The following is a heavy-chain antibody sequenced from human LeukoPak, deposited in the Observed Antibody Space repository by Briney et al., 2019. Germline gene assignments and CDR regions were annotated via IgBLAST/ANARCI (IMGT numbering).Heavy chain of an antibody. J-gene: IGHJ3*02. Sequence: GGSLRLSCAASGFTFSSYWMSWVRQAPGKGLEWVANIKQDGSEKYYVDSVKGRFTISRDNSKNTLYLQMNSLRAEDTAVYYCAKQAGGSSGYSGAFDIWGQGTMVTVSS. CDR3: AKQAGGSSGYSGAFDI. V-gene: IGHV3-7*03. CDR1: GFTFSSYW. CDR2: IKQDGSEK. D-gene: IGHD3-22*01.